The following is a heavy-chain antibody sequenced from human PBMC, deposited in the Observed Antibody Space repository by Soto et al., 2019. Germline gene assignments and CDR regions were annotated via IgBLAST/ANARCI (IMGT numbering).Heavy chain of an antibody. D-gene: IGHD3-10*01. Sequence: SVKVSCKASGGTFSSYAISWVRQAPGQGLEWMGGIIPIFGTANYAQKFQGRVTITADESTGTAYMELSSLRSEDTAVYYCARDWVVRSLFDIWGQGTMVTVSS. CDR1: GGTFSSYA. V-gene: IGHV1-69*13. CDR2: IIPIFGTA. CDR3: ARDWVVRSLFDI. J-gene: IGHJ3*02.